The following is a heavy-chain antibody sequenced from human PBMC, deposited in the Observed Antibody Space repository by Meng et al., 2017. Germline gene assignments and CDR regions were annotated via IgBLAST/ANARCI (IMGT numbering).Heavy chain of an antibody. CDR1: GYSISSGYY. V-gene: IGHV4-38-2*02. CDR2: IYHSGST. CDR3: ARSWGTVAGFIDY. Sequence: SETLSLTCTVSGYSISSGYYWGWIRQPPGKGLEWIGSIYHSGSTYYNPSLKSRVTISVDTSKNQFSLKLSSVTAADTAVYYCARSWGTVAGFIDYWGQGTLVTVSS. J-gene: IGHJ4*02. D-gene: IGHD6-19*01.